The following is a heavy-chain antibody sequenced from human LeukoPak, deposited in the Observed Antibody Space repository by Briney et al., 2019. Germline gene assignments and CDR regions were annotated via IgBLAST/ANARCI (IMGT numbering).Heavy chain of an antibody. CDR2: ISWNSGSI. Sequence: PGGSLRLSCAASGFTFDDYAMHWVRQAPGKGLEWVSGISWNSGSIGYADSVKGRFTTSRDNAKNSLYLQMNSLRAEDTALYYCAKDVSPNGQQLDFDYWGQGTLVTVSS. CDR3: AKDVSPNGQQLDFDY. V-gene: IGHV3-9*01. CDR1: GFTFDDYA. J-gene: IGHJ4*02. D-gene: IGHD6-13*01.